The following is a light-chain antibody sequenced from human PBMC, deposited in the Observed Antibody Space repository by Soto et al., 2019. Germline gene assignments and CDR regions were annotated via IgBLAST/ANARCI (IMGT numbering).Light chain of an antibody. J-gene: IGLJ2*01. V-gene: IGLV2-23*01. CDR1: SSDVGGYNL. CDR3: SSYAGSSTSVV. Sequence: QSALTQPASVSGSPGQSITISCTGTSSDVGGYNLVSWYQQHPGKAPKLMIYEGSKRPSGVSNRFSGSKSGNTASLTISGLQAEDEADYYCSSYAGSSTSVVFGGGTKVTVL. CDR2: EGS.